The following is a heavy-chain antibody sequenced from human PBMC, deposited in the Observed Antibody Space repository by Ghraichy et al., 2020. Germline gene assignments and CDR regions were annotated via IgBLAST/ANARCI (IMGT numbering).Heavy chain of an antibody. CDR3: ARHQRYCTDMNCSPFDY. CDR2: ITYGGNS. CDR1: GGSISSTSYY. Sequence: SETLSLTCAVSGGSISSTSYYWGWIRQPPGKGLEWIGSITYGGNSYYNPSLKSPVTISVDTSKNHFSLKLTSVAAADTAVYYCARHQRYCTDMNCSPFDYWGQGTLVSVSS. D-gene: IGHD2-8*02. J-gene: IGHJ4*02. V-gene: IGHV4-39*01.